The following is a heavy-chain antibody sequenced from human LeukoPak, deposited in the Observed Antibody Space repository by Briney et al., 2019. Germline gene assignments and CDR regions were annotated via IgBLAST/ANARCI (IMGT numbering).Heavy chain of an antibody. Sequence: SETLSLTCTVSGGSISNYYWNWIRQPPGKGLEWIGYIYYTGSTNYNPSLKSRVTMSVDTSKNQFSLNLRSVTPEDTAVYYCAREHRSGSRNWFDPWGQGTLVTVSS. V-gene: IGHV4-59*01. CDR3: AREHRSGSRNWFDP. J-gene: IGHJ5*02. D-gene: IGHD3-10*01. CDR2: IYYTGST. CDR1: GGSISNYY.